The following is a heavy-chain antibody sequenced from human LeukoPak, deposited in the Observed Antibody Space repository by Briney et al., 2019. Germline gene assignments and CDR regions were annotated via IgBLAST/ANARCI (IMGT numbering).Heavy chain of an antibody. CDR2: ISGSGGST. V-gene: IGHV3-23*01. D-gene: IGHD1-26*01. J-gene: IGHJ3*02. Sequence: PGGSLRLSCAASGFTISSYAMSWVRQAPGKGLEWVSAISGSGGSTYYADSVKGRFTISRDNAKNSLYLQMNSLRAEDTAVYDRARDEWELGGAFDIWGQGTMVTVSS. CDR3: ARDEWELGGAFDI. CDR1: GFTISSYA.